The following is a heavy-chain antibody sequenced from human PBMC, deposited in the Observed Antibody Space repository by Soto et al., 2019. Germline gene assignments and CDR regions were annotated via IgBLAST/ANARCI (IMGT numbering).Heavy chain of an antibody. CDR3: ARMFSRYDPLYYFDS. CDR2: ISSNSGAI. Sequence: QVQLVESGGGLGKPGGSLRLSCAASRFTFSDYYMSWIRQAPGKGLEWISSISSNSGAIFYADSVKGRFTISSDNAKNSLSLQMSSLRAEDTAVYYCARMFSRYDPLYYFDSWGQGTLVTVSS. CDR1: RFTFSDYY. V-gene: IGHV3-11*01. D-gene: IGHD1-1*01. J-gene: IGHJ4*02.